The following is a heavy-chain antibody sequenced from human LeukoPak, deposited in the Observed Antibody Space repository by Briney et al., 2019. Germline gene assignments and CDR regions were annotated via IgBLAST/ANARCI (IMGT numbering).Heavy chain of an antibody. J-gene: IGHJ4*02. CDR1: GGSISSSSYY. V-gene: IGHV4-39*07. CDR3: ARGWGIAARD. D-gene: IGHD6-6*01. CDR2: IYYSGST. Sequence: SETLSLTCTVSGGSISSSSYYWGWIRQPPGKGLEWIGSIYYSGSTYYNPSLKSRVTISVDKSKNQFSLKLSSVTAADTAVYYCARGWGIAARDWGQGTLVTVSS.